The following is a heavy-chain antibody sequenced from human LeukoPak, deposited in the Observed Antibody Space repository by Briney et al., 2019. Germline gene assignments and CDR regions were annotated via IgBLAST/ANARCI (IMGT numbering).Heavy chain of an antibody. CDR1: GFTFSDHN. D-gene: IGHD6-6*01. Sequence: GGSLRLSCVASGFTFSDHNMNWVRQAPGKGLEWVSLVNTGGSTYYADSVKGRFTISRDNSKNTLYLQMNSLRAEDTAVYYCATDSSSRPEDYWGQGTRVTVSS. J-gene: IGHJ4*02. V-gene: IGHV3-66*01. CDR2: VNTGGST. CDR3: ATDSSSRPEDY.